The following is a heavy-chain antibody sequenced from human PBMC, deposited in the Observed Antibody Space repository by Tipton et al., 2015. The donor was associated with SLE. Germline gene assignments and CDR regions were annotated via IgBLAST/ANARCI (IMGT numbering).Heavy chain of an antibody. V-gene: IGHV4-31*03. CDR2: IYYSGST. Sequence: TLSLTCTVSGGSISSGGYYWSWIRQHPGKGLEWIGYIYYSGSTYYNPSLKSRVTISVDTSKNQFSLKLSSVTAADTAVYYCARDACSSTSCYGYYYMDVWGKGTTVTVS. CDR1: GGSISSGGYY. CDR3: ARDACSSTSCYGYYYMDV. D-gene: IGHD2-2*01. J-gene: IGHJ6*03.